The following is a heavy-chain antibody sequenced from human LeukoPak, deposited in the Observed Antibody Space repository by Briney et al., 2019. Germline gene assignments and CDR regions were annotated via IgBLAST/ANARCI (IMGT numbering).Heavy chain of an antibody. D-gene: IGHD4-17*01. CDR2: ISYDGSNK. CDR1: GFTFSSYA. J-gene: IGHJ4*02. V-gene: IGHV3-30-3*01. Sequence: QPGGSLRLSCAASGFTFSSYAMHWVRQAPGKGLEWVAVISYDGSNKYYADSVKGRFTISRDNSKNTLYLQMNSLRAEDTAVYYCARTPSDYGDYEPFDYWGQGTLVTVSS. CDR3: ARTPSDYGDYEPFDY.